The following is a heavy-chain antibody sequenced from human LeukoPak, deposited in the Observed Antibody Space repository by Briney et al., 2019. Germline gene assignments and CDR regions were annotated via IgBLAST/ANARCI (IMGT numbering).Heavy chain of an antibody. CDR2: IIPIFGTA. D-gene: IGHD3-3*01. CDR3: ARGATIFGVVGNWFDP. CDR1: GGTFSSYA. J-gene: IGHJ5*02. V-gene: IGHV1-69*01. Sequence: GSSVKVSCKASGGTFSSYAISWVRQAPGQGLEWMGGIIPIFGTANYAQKFQGRVTITADESTSTAYMELSSLRPEDTAVYYCARGATIFGVVGNWFDPWGQGTLVTVSS.